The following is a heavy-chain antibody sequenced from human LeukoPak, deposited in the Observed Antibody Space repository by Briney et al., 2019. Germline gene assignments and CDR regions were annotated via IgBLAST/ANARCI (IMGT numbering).Heavy chain of an antibody. CDR1: GGSISSGGYY. J-gene: IGHJ4*02. D-gene: IGHD5-12*01. V-gene: IGHV4-31*03. CDR3: ARGGGYDFDY. CDR2: IYYSGST. Sequence: SETLSLTCTVSGGSISSGGYYWSWIRQQPGKGLEWIGYIYYSGSTSYNPSLKSRVSISVDTSKNQFSLKLSSVTAADTAVYYCARGGGYDFDYWGQGTLVTVTS.